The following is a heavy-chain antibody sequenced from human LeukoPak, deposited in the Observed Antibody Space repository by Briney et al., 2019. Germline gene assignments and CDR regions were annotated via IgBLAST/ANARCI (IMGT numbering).Heavy chain of an antibody. J-gene: IGHJ4*02. V-gene: IGHV3-7*01. CDR3: KSGGAAPGSFDY. CDR1: GFTFSSFW. CDR2: IKYDGNEE. D-gene: IGHD1-1*01. Sequence: GGSLRLSCAASGFTFSSFWMSWMRQAPGKGLEWVANIKYDGNEEYYVDSVKGRFTISRDNAKNSLYLQLNSLRVEDTAVYYCKSGGAAPGSFDYWGQGTLVTVSP.